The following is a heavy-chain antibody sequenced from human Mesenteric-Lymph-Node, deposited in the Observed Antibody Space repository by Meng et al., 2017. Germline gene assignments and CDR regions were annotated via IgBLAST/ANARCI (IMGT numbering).Heavy chain of an antibody. CDR2: SRSKASGYTT. D-gene: IGHD1-26*01. Sequence: GFGGCLVQPGGSLRLFCAASGFTFSVHLMDWVRQAPGKGLEWVGRSRSKASGYTTEYAASVRGRFTVSRHDSENSLFLQMNSLKAEDTAVYYCAGGRPGSAPFDYWGRGTLVTVSS. CDR1: GFTFSVHL. CDR3: AGGRPGSAPFDY. V-gene: IGHV3-72*01. J-gene: IGHJ4*02.